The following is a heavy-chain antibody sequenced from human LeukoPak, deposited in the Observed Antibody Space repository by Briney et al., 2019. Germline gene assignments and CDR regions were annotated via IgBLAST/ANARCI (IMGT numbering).Heavy chain of an antibody. D-gene: IGHD3-22*01. CDR2: ISVYNGKT. V-gene: IGHV1-18*01. Sequence: GASVMVSCKASGYIFTNYDISWVRQAPGQGLEWMGWISVYNGKTNYAQNLQGRVTMTTDTSTNTAYMELRSLRSGDTAIYYCARPVGDTMIVPTGYWGQGTLVTVSS. CDR1: GYIFTNYD. CDR3: ARPVGDTMIVPTGY. J-gene: IGHJ4*02.